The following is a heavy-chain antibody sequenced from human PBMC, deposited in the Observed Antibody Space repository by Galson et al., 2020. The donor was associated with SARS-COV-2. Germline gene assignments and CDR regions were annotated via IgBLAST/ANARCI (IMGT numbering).Heavy chain of an antibody. CDR1: GDSIASSNYY. CDR2: ISYSGST. CDR3: ARPDATGWFDP. J-gene: IGHJ5*02. V-gene: IGHV4-39*01. D-gene: IGHD2-2*01. Sequence: TLSLTCTVSGDSIASSNYYWGWIRQPPGKGLEWIGYISYSGSTYYNPSLNSRVTISVDTSKNQFSLKLTSVTAADTGVYFCARPDATGWFDPWGQGTLVTVSS.